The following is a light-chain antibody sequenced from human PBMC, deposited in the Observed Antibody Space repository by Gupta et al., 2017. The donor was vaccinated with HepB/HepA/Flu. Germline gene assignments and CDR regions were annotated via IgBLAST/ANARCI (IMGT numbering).Light chain of an antibody. CDR2: GAS. CDR3: QQYDNWPLT. V-gene: IGKV3-15*01. Sequence: EIVMTQSPATLSVSPGERATLSCRASQSVSSNLAWYQQTPGQAPRLLIYGASTRTTGIPARFSGSGSGTDFTLTISSLQSEDFAVYYCQQYDNWPLTLGQGTRLEIK. CDR1: QSVSSN. J-gene: IGKJ5*01.